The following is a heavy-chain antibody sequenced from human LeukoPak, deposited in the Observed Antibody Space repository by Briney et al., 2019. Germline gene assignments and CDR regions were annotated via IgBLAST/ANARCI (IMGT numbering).Heavy chain of an antibody. Sequence: PGGSLRLSCTASGFTFSSYSMSWVRQAPGKGLKWVSSISSSSSYIYYADSVKGRFTISRDNAKNSLYLQMNSLRAEDTAVYYCARLYRVAATFDPWGQGTLVTVSS. CDR2: ISSSSSYI. J-gene: IGHJ5*02. D-gene: IGHD2-15*01. CDR3: ARLYRVAATFDP. CDR1: GFTFSSYS. V-gene: IGHV3-21*01.